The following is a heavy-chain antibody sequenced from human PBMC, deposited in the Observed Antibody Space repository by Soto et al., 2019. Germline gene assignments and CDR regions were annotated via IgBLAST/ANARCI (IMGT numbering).Heavy chain of an antibody. Sequence: SETLSLTCTGSGGSISRYYWSWIRQPPGKGLEWIGYIYYSGSTNYNPSLKSRVTISVDTSKNQFSLKLSSVTAADTAVYYCARDDGYSSSMFDYRGQRALVPVSS. CDR2: IYYSGST. J-gene: IGHJ4*02. CDR3: ARDDGYSSSMFDY. D-gene: IGHD6-13*01. V-gene: IGHV4-59*01. CDR1: GGSISRYY.